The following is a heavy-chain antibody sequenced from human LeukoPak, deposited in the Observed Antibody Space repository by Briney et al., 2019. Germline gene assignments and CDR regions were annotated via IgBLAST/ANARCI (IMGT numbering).Heavy chain of an antibody. CDR3: AKDDIVGYDAFDI. CDR1: GFSVGSNY. CDR2: IYSGGST. Sequence: GGSLRLSCAASGFSVGSNYMTWVRQAPGKGLGWVSLIYSGGSTYYADSVKGRFTISRDNSKNTLYLQMNSLRAEDTAVYYCAKDDIVGYDAFDIWGQGTMVTVSS. J-gene: IGHJ3*02. D-gene: IGHD2-21*01. V-gene: IGHV3-66*01.